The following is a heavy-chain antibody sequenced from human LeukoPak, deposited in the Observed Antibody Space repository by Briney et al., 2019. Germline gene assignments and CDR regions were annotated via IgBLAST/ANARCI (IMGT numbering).Heavy chain of an antibody. J-gene: IGHJ4*02. CDR1: GYSFIAYY. Sequence: VASVKVSCKASGYSFIAYYIHWVRQAPGQGPEWMGWINPNSGGTNYAQKFQGRVTMTRDTSTSTVFMDLSSLRSEDTAVYYCRRVNVAVGMNYFDNWGQGTLSPSPQ. D-gene: IGHD2-2*01. CDR2: INPNSGGT. V-gene: IGHV1-2*02. CDR3: RRVNVAVGMNYFDN.